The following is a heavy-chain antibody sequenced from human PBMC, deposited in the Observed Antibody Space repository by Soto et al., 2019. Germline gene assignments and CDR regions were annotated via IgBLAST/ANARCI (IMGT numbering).Heavy chain of an antibody. CDR1: GGSISSYY. J-gene: IGHJ4*02. Sequence: SETLSLTCTVSGGSISSYYWSWIRQPAGKGLEWIGRIYTSGSTNYNPSLKSRVTMSVDTSKNQFSLKLSSVTAADTAVYYCARDQVYDSSGYSDYWGQGTLVTVSS. CDR3: ARDQVYDSSGYSDY. D-gene: IGHD3-22*01. CDR2: IYTSGST. V-gene: IGHV4-4*07.